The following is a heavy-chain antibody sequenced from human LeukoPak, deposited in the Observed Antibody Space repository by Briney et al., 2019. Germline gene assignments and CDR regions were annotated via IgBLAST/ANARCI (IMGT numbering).Heavy chain of an antibody. Sequence: SETLSLTCAVYGVSFSGYYWSWIRQPPGKGLEWIGGINHGGSTNYNPSLKSRVTISVNTSKTQFSLKLSSVTAADTAVYYCGRGPPRITMVRGVMFPWGQGTLVTVSS. D-gene: IGHD3-10*01. J-gene: IGHJ5*02. CDR3: GRGPPRITMVRGVMFP. CDR1: GVSFSGYY. V-gene: IGHV4-34*01. CDR2: INHGGST.